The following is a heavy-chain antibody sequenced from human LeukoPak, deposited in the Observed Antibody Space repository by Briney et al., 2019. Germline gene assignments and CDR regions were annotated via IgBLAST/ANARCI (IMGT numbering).Heavy chain of an antibody. D-gene: IGHD3-10*01. V-gene: IGHV3-30*18. J-gene: IGHJ4*02. CDR1: GFPFSSYW. CDR2: ILYDGSNK. CDR3: AKNSYGSGSYMYFDH. Sequence: GGALRLSCSASGFPFSSYWEHWAPQAPGKGVGGVAVILYDGSNKYYADSVKGRFTISRDNSKNTLYLQMNSLRAEDTAVYYCAKNSYGSGSYMYFDHWGQGTLVTVSS.